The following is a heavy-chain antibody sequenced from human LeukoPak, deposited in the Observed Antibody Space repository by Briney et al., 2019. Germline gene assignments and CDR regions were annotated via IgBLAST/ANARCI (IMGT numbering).Heavy chain of an antibody. V-gene: IGHV3-30*02. Sequence: PGRSLRLSCAASGFTFSSYGMHWVRQAPGKGLEWVAFIRYDGSNKYYADSVKGRFTISRDNSKNTLYLQMNSLRAEDTAVYYCAKDRSPVATISFDYWGQGTLVTVSS. CDR3: AKDRSPVATISFDY. J-gene: IGHJ4*02. CDR2: IRYDGSNK. CDR1: GFTFSSYG. D-gene: IGHD5-12*01.